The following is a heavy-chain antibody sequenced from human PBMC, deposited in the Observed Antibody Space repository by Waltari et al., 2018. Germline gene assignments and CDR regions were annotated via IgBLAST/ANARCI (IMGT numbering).Heavy chain of an antibody. CDR3: TGGAVTGTDF. CDR2: IRSKPNNYAT. CDR1: ACTSSGST. D-gene: IGHD6-13*01. V-gene: IGHV3-73*01. J-gene: IGHJ4*02. Sequence: EVQVVESGGGLVQPGGSGKVSCAPSACTSSGSTIHGVRQTSGKGLEWIGRIRSKPNNYATRYTASVEGRFTISRDDSENTAYLQMSSLMTEDTAVYYCTGGAVTGTDFWGQGTLVTVSS.